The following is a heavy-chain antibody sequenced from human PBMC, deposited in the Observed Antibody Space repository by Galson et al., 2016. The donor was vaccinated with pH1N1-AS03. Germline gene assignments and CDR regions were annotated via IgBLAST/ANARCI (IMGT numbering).Heavy chain of an antibody. V-gene: IGHV3-7*03. CDR2: IKQDGSAN. J-gene: IGHJ3*02. CDR3: ARGKDFWSGYPVDPFDI. CDR1: GFIFSGYW. D-gene: IGHD3-3*01. Sequence: SLRLSCAASGFIFSGYWMSWVRQAPGKGLEWVANIKQDGSANYYVDSVKGRFTISRDNAKNSVYLQMNSLRAEDTAVYHCARGKDFWSGYPVDPFDIWGLGTRVTVSS.